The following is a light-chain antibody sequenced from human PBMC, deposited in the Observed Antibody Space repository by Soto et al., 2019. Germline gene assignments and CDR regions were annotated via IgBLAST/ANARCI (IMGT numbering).Light chain of an antibody. CDR1: SRDVGAYDY. V-gene: IGLV2-14*03. CDR3: CSYADGSIYF. CDR2: YVD. J-gene: IGLJ1*01. Sequence: QSALTQPASVSGSPGQSITISFTGTSRDVGAYDYASWYLQYPDKAPQLLIYYVDHRPSGVSSRFSGSKSGNTASLTISGLQAEDEGDYYCCSYADGSIYFFGTGTKVTVL.